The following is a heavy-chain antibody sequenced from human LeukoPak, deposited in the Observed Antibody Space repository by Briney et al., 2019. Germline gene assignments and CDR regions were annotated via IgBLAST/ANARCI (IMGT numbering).Heavy chain of an antibody. CDR2: INYSGST. CDR1: GGSLSGYY. Sequence: SETLSLTCAVYGGSLSGYYWSWIRQSPGKGLEWIGYINYSGSTIYNPSLQSRVTISVDTSKNQFSLKLSSVTAAETAVYHCAREGRYRYGYNEYHSYMDIWGKGTTVTVSS. V-gene: IGHV4-59*01. CDR3: AREGRYRYGYNEYHSYMDI. D-gene: IGHD5-18*01. J-gene: IGHJ6*03.